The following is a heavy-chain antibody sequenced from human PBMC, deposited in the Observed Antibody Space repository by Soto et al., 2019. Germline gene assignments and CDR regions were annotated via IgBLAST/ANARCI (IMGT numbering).Heavy chain of an antibody. V-gene: IGHV2-5*01. D-gene: IGHD1-7*01. CDR2: IYWNDDK. CDR3: AHRRGSLRGGTYFDY. CDR1: GFSLSTSGVG. Sequence: SGPTLVNPTQTLTLTCTFSGFSLSTSGVGVGWIRQPPGKALEWLALIYWNDDKRYSPSLKSRLTITKDTSKNQVVLTMTNMDPVDTSSYYCAHRRGSLRGGTYFDYWGQGTLVTVSS. J-gene: IGHJ4*02.